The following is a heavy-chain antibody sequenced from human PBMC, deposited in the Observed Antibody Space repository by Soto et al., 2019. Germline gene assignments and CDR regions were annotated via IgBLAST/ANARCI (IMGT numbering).Heavy chain of an antibody. CDR1: GGSISSGGYY. CDR3: AREAAGILNWFDP. Sequence: QVQLQESGPGLVKPSQTLSLTCTVSGGSISSGGYYWSWIRQHPGKGLEWIGYIYYSGSTYYNPSLKRRVTISVDTSKNQFSLQLSSVTAADTAVYYCAREAAGILNWFDPWGQGTLVTVSS. CDR2: IYYSGST. D-gene: IGHD6-25*01. J-gene: IGHJ5*02. V-gene: IGHV4-31*03.